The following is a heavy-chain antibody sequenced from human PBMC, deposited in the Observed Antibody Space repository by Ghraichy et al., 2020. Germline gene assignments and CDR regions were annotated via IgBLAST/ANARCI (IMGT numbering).Heavy chain of an antibody. D-gene: IGHD6-19*01. J-gene: IGHJ6*02. V-gene: IGHV3-9*01. Sequence: PRLSCTASGFTFDEYAMHWVRQAPGKGLEWVSGISWHGENVGYGDSVKGRFIISRDNAKNSLSLQMNSLRVEDTALYYCAKAITTYSSGWNYYYAMDVWGQGTTVTVS. CDR1: GFTFDEYA. CDR3: AKAITTYSSGWNYYYAMDV. CDR2: ISWHGENV.